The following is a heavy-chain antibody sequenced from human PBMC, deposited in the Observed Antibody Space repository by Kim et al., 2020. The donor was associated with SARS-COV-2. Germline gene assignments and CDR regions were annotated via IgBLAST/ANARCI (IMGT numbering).Heavy chain of an antibody. Sequence: ASVKVSCKASGYTFTSYGISWVRQAPGQGLEWMGWISAYNGNTNYAQKLQGRVTMTTDTSTSTAYMELRSLRSDDTAVYYCARREQWLVSPRYYYGMDVWGQGTTVTVSS. J-gene: IGHJ6*02. CDR3: ARREQWLVSPRYYYGMDV. CDR1: GYTFTSYG. CDR2: ISAYNGNT. V-gene: IGHV1-18*01. D-gene: IGHD6-19*01.